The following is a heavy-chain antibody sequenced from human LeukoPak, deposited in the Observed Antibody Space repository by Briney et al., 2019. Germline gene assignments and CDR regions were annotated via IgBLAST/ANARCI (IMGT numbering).Heavy chain of an antibody. CDR1: GLTFSSFW. D-gene: IGHD5-18*01. J-gene: IGHJ4*02. CDR2: MNQDGSEK. V-gene: IGHV3-7*01. CDR3: ARYGYTSGLDY. Sequence: GGSLRLSRAGSGLTFSSFWMSWVRQAPGKGLEWVANMNQDGSEKYYVDSVKGRFTISSDNAENSLYLQMNSLRAEDTAVYYCARYGYTSGLDYWGQGTLVTVSS.